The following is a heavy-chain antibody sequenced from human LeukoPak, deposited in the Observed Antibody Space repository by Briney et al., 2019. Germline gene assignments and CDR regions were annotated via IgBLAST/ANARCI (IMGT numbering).Heavy chain of an antibody. CDR3: ARESISWVYYYYMDV. D-gene: IGHD6-13*01. CDR1: GGPISSYY. Sequence: SETLSLTCTVSGGPISSYYWSWIRQPAGKGLEWIGRIYTSGSTNYNPSLKSRVTMSVDTANNPFSPKMRSVTRADTAVLCRARESISWVYYYYMDVGGKGTTVTVSS. CDR2: IYTSGST. V-gene: IGHV4-4*07. J-gene: IGHJ6*03.